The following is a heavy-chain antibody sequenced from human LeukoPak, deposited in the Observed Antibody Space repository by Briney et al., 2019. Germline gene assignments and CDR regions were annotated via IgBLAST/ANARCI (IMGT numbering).Heavy chain of an antibody. CDR2: IRYDGSNK. CDR3: AKIAPSPLYSSSWYTIDY. D-gene: IGHD6-13*01. Sequence: PGGSLRLSCAASGFTFSSYGMHWVRQAPGKGLEWVAFIRYDGSNKYYADSVKGRFTISRDNSKNTLYLQMNSLRAEDTAVYYCAKIAPSPLYSSSWYTIDYWGQGTLVTVSS. J-gene: IGHJ4*02. CDR1: GFTFSSYG. V-gene: IGHV3-30*02.